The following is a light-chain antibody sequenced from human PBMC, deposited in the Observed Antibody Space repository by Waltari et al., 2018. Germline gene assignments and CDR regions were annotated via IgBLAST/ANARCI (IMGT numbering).Light chain of an antibody. CDR2: LGS. J-gene: IGKJ4*01. CDR1: QSLLQSNGYNY. V-gene: IGKV2-28*01. Sequence: DIVMTQSPLSLPVTPGETASISCRSSQSLLQSNGYNYLDWYLQKPGQSPQLLIYLGSNRASGVPDRFSGRGSGTDFTLKISRVEAEDVGVYYCMQALQLPVTFGGGTKVEIK. CDR3: MQALQLPVT.